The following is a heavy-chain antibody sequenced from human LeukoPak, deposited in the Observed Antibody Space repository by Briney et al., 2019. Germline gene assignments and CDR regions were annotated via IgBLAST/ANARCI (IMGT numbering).Heavy chain of an antibody. D-gene: IGHD6-13*01. CDR3: ARKAIYRSSWLNDDAFDI. Sequence: SETLSLTCTVSGGSISSYYWSWIRQPPGKGLEWIGYIYYSWSTNYNPSLKSRVTISVDTSKNQFSLKLSSVTAADTAVYYCARKAIYRSSWLNDDAFDIWGQGTMVTVSS. CDR1: GGSISSYY. CDR2: IYYSWST. J-gene: IGHJ3*02. V-gene: IGHV4-59*01.